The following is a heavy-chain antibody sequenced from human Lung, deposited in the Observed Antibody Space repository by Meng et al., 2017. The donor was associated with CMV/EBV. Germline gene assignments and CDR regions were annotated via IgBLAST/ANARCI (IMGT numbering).Heavy chain of an antibody. V-gene: IGHV4-34*01. Sequence: SETLSLXXGAYGGSFSGHYRSWIRQSPGKGLEWIGEIYHTGVTNYHPSLKSRVTISLDTSKMQFSLKLTSVTAADTAVYYCATSPDGPAGFDYWGQGVLVTGAS. CDR2: IYHTGVT. J-gene: IGHJ4*02. CDR3: ATSPDGPAGFDY. CDR1: GGSFSGHY. D-gene: IGHD2-2*01.